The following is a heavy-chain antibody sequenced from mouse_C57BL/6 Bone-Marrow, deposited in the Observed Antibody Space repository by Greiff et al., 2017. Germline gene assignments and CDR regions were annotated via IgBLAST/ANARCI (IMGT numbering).Heavy chain of an antibody. V-gene: IGHV1-69*01. D-gene: IGHD1-1*01. CDR2: IDPSDSYT. J-gene: IGHJ3*01. Sequence: QVQLQQPGAELVMPGASVKLSCKASGYTFTSYWMHWVKPRPGQGLEWIGEIDPSDSYTNYNQKFKGKSTLTVDKSSSTAYMQLSSLTSEDSAVYYCAREGYYGSSWFAYWGQGTLVTVSA. CDR1: GYTFTSYW. CDR3: AREGYYGSSWFAY.